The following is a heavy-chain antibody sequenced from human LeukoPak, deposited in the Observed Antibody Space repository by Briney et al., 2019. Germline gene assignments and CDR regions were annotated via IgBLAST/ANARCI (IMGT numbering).Heavy chain of an antibody. D-gene: IGHD6-13*01. J-gene: IGHJ4*02. CDR1: GYSISSGYY. V-gene: IGHV4-38-2*01. CDR2: IYRSGST. Sequence: SETLSLTCAVSGYSISSGYYWGWIRQPPGKGLEWIGSIYRSGSTYYNPSLKSRVTISVDTSKNQFSLKLSSVTAADTAVYYCARPRVAAAGNIDYWGQGTLVTVSS. CDR3: ARPRVAAAGNIDY.